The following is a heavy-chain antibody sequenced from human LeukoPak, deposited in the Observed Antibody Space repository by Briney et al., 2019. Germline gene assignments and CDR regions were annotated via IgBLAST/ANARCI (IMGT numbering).Heavy chain of an antibody. D-gene: IGHD6-19*01. Sequence: GGSLRLSCAASGFTFSSDWMHWVRQGPGEGLVWVSRVNSDGGSTNYADSVKGRFTISRDNAKNTLYLQMNSMRADDTAVYYCARCSGRSPFDMWGQGTVVTVSS. CDR1: GFTFSSDW. V-gene: IGHV3-74*01. J-gene: IGHJ3*02. CDR3: ARCSGRSPFDM. CDR2: VNSDGGST.